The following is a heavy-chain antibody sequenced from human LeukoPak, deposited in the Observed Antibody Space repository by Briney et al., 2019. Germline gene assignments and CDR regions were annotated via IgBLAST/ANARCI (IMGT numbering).Heavy chain of an antibody. J-gene: IGHJ3*02. Sequence: SQTLSLTCTVSGGSISSGDYYWSWIRQPPGKGLEWIGYIYYSGSTYYNPSLKGRVTISVDTSKNQFSLKLSSVTAADTAVYYCAREEALDAFDIWGQGTMVTVSS. V-gene: IGHV4-30-4*08. CDR3: AREEALDAFDI. CDR1: GGSISSGDYY. CDR2: IYYSGST.